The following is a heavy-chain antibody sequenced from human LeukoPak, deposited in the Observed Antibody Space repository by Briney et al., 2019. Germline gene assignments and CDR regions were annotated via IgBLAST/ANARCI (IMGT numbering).Heavy chain of an antibody. V-gene: IGHV4-59*01. J-gene: IGHJ3*02. CDR3: AREGAKVEMATIANDAFDI. D-gene: IGHD5-24*01. CDR2: IYYSGST. Sequence: SETLSLTCTVSGGSISSYYWSWIRQPPGKGLEWIGYIYYSGSTNYNPSLKSRVTISVDTSKNQFSLKLSSVTAADTAVYYCAREGAKVEMATIANDAFDIWGQGTMVTVSS. CDR1: GGSISSYY.